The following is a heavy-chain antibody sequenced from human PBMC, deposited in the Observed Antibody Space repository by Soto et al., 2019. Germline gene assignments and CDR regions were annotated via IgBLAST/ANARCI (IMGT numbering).Heavy chain of an antibody. CDR2: IGNSGTRT. D-gene: IGHD6-19*01. CDR3: AKDTGSSAWYPGYNYYYYMDV. J-gene: IGHJ6*03. Sequence: EVQLLESGGGLVQPGGSLRLSCEGSGFTFRSYAMSWVRQVPGKGLEWVSAIGNSGTRTYYVDSVKGRFTISRDNSKNTLFLQMNGMRVEDTAVYYCAKDTGSSAWYPGYNYYYYMDVWGKGTTVIVSS. CDR1: GFTFRSYA. V-gene: IGHV3-23*01.